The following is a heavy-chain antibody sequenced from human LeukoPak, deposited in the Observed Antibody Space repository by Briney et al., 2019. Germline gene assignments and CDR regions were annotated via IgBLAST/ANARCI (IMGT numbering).Heavy chain of an antibody. CDR3: TRGAMVQPFDY. D-gene: IGHD5-18*01. Sequence: GRSLRLSCTASGFTFGDYATSWVRQAPGKGLEWVGFIRSKAYGGTTEYAASVKGRFTISRDDSKSIAYLQMNSLKTEDTAVYYCTRGAMVQPFDYWGQGTLVTVSS. CDR2: IRSKAYGGTT. J-gene: IGHJ4*02. V-gene: IGHV3-49*04. CDR1: GFTFGDYA.